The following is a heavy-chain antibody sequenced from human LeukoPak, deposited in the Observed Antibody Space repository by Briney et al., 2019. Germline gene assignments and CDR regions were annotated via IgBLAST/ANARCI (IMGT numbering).Heavy chain of an antibody. D-gene: IGHD3-10*01. CDR3: ARESYGSGSYGWFDP. CDR2: ISSSSSTI. CDR1: GFTFSSYN. V-gene: IGHV3-48*02. J-gene: IGHJ5*02. Sequence: PGGSLRLSCVASGFTFSSYNINWVRQAPGKGLEWVSYISSSSSTIHYADSVKCRFTISRDNAKNSLYLQMNSLRDEDTAVYYCARESYGSGSYGWFDPWGQGTLVTVSS.